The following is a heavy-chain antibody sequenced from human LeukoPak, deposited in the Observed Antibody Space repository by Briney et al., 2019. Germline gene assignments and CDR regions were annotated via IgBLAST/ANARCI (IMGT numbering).Heavy chain of an antibody. Sequence: ASVKVSCKASGYTFSGTGWYLYWLRQAPGQGLECMGWIYPNNGATGYAQKFQGRVAMTRDASISTAYMELSRLRPDDTAVYYCARDGPAQMVDFDYWGQGTLVTVSS. CDR1: GYTFSGTGWY. J-gene: IGHJ4*02. V-gene: IGHV1-2*02. CDR2: IYPNNGAT. D-gene: IGHD3-10*01. CDR3: ARDGPAQMVDFDY.